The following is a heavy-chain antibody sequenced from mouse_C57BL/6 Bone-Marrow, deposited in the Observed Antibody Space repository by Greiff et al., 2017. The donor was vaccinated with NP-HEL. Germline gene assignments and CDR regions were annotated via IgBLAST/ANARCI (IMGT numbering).Heavy chain of an antibody. CDR1: GYTFTSYW. D-gene: IGHD1-1*01. CDR3: ARDCPYYYGSSYGFAY. V-gene: IGHV1-50*01. Sequence: QVQLQQSGAELVKPGASVKLSCKASGYTFTSYWMQWVKQRPGQGLEWIGEIDPSDSYTNYNQKFKGKATLTVDTSSSTAYMQLSSLTSEDSAVYYCARDCPYYYGSSYGFAYWGQGTLVTVSA. CDR2: IDPSDSYT. J-gene: IGHJ3*01.